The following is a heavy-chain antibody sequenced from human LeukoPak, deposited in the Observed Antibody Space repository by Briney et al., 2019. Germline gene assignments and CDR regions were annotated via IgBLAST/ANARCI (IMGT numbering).Heavy chain of an antibody. CDR1: GSTFTSYW. Sequence: GESLQISCQGSGSTFTSYWIGWVRQLPGKGLEWMGIIYPGDSDTRYSPSFQGQVTISADKSISTPYLQWSSLKASDTAMYYCARHLSPTYYDFWSGSDAPFDYWGQGTLVTVSS. CDR3: ARHLSPTYYDFWSGSDAPFDY. CDR2: IYPGDSDT. D-gene: IGHD3-3*01. J-gene: IGHJ4*02. V-gene: IGHV5-51*01.